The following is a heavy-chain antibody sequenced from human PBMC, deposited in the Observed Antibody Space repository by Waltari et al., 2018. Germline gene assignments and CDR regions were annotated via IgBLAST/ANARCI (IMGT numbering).Heavy chain of an antibody. J-gene: IGHJ4*02. Sequence: QVQLVESGGGVVQPGGSLRLSCAASGFTFISYGMHWVRQAPGKGLEWVAFIRYDGSNKYYADSVKGRFTISRDNSKNTLYLQMNSLRAEDTAVYYCAKSLIDGSYWGQGTLVTVSS. CDR1: GFTFISYG. D-gene: IGHD3-22*01. V-gene: IGHV3-30*02. CDR3: AKSLIDGSY. CDR2: IRYDGSNK.